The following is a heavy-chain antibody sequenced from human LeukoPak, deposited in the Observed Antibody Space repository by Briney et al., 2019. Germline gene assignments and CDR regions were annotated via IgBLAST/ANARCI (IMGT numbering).Heavy chain of an antibody. J-gene: IGHJ3*02. CDR2: IYYSGST. CDR1: GDSISTYY. V-gene: IGHV4-59*01. CDR3: ARGPRTTDDILTADAFDI. D-gene: IGHD3-9*01. Sequence: SETLSLTCTVSGDSISTYYWSWIRQPPGKGLEWIGYIYYSGSTNYNPSLKSRVTISVDTSKNQFSLKVSSVTAADTAVYYCARGPRTTDDILTADAFDIWGQGTMVTVSS.